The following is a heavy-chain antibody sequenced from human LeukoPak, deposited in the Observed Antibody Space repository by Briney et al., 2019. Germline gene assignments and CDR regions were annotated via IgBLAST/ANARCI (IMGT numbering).Heavy chain of an antibody. J-gene: IGHJ4*02. CDR2: MNPNSGNT. V-gene: IGHV1-8*01. CDR1: GYTFTSYD. D-gene: IGHD3-10*01. Sequence: GASVKVSCKASGYTFTSYDINWVRQASGQGLEWMGWMNPNSGNTVYAQKFQGRVTMTRNTSISTAYMELNSLRSEDTAMCYCARRRAGSYERWDYWGQGTLVTVSS. CDR3: ARRRAGSYERWDY.